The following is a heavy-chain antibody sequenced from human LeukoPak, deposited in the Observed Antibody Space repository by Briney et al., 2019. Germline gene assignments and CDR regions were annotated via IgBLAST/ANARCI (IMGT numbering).Heavy chain of an antibody. J-gene: IGHJ4*02. Sequence: SETLSLTCTVSGGSISSYYWSWIRQPPGKGLEWIGYIYYSGSTNSNPSLKSRVTISLDTSKNQFSLKLSSVTAADTAVYYCATMVQGVYTYFVSWGQGNLVAVSS. D-gene: IGHD3-10*01. CDR2: IYYSGST. CDR1: GGSISSYY. CDR3: ATMVQGVYTYFVS. V-gene: IGHV4-59*01.